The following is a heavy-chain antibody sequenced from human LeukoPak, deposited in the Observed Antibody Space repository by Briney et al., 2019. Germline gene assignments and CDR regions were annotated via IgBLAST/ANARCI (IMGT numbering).Heavy chain of an antibody. J-gene: IGHJ4*02. Sequence: PGGSLRLSCAASGFTFSSYGMHWVRQAPGKGLEWVSSIFQGGGEIHYADSVRGRFTISRDNSKSTLFLQMNSLRAEDTAIYYCATYRQVLLPFESWGQGTLVTVSS. CDR1: GFTFSSYG. CDR3: ATYRQVLLPFES. D-gene: IGHD5-18*01. CDR2: IFQGGGEI. V-gene: IGHV3-NL1*01.